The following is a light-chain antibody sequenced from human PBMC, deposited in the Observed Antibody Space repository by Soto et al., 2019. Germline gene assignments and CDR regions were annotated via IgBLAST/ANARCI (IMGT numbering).Light chain of an antibody. J-gene: IGKJ4*01. V-gene: IGKV3-15*01. CDR3: QQYNNWPPLT. Sequence: EIVMTQSPATLSVSPGERATLSCRASQSVSSNLAWYQQKPGQAPRLLIYGASTRATGIPARFSGSGSGTEFTRTISRLQSEDFAVYYCQQYNNWPPLTFGGGTKVDIK. CDR2: GAS. CDR1: QSVSSN.